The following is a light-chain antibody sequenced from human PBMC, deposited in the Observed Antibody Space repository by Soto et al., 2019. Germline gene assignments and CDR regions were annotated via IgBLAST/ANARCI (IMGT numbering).Light chain of an antibody. CDR3: HHFDSAGT. V-gene: IGKV3-20*01. CDR2: SAS. Sequence: EIVLTQSPGTLSLSPGERATLSCRASQSVRGSHLGWYQQKPCQAPRLLIYSASSRATGVPDRFSGSGSGTDFTLTISRLEPEDFALYYCHHFDSAGTFGQGTTLEI. J-gene: IGKJ2*01. CDR1: QSVRGSH.